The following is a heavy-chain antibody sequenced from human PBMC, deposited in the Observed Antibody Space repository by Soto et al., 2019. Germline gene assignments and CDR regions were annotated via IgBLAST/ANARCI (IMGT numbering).Heavy chain of an antibody. CDR2: IYYTGSA. J-gene: IGHJ5*02. CDR1: GGSINSGDFY. V-gene: IGHV4-30-4*01. D-gene: IGHD3-10*01. CDR3: ARVNYYGSGSYSNWFDP. Sequence: PSETLSLTCTLSGGSINSGDFYWSWIRQPPGKGLECIGYIYYTGSAYYNPSLKSRVTMSVDTSKNQFSLKLSSVTAADTAVYYCARVNYYGSGSYSNWFDPWGQGTLVTVSS.